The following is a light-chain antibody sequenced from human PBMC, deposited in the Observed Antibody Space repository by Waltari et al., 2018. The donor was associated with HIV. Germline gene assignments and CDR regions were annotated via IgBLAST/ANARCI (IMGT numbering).Light chain of an antibody. Sequence: DIQMTQSPSSLSASVGDRVTITCRASQSISNYLNWYQQKPGKAPKLQIYAASSLQSGVPSRFSGSGSGTDFTLTISSLQPEDFATYYCQQSYSTPWTFGQGTKVEIK. V-gene: IGKV1-39*01. CDR1: QSISNY. CDR3: QQSYSTPWT. J-gene: IGKJ1*01. CDR2: AAS.